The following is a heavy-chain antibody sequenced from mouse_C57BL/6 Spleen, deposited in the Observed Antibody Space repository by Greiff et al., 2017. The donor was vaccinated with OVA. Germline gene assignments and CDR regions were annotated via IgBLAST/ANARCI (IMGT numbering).Heavy chain of an antibody. V-gene: IGHV5-4*01. Sequence: EVKLMESGGGLVKPGGSLKLSCAASGFTFSSYAMSWVRQTPEKRLVWVATISDGGSCTYYPDSVKGRFTISRDNAKNKLYLQMSHLKAEDTAMYYCARDPELDYWGQGTTLTVSS. CDR2: ISDGGSCT. CDR3: ARDPELDY. CDR1: GFTFSSYA. J-gene: IGHJ2*01. D-gene: IGHD4-1*01.